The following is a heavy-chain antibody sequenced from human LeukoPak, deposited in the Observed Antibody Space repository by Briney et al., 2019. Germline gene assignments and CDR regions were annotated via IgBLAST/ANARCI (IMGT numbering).Heavy chain of an antibody. CDR3: AKDGRDCSSTSCYASSYYYMDV. D-gene: IGHD2-2*01. J-gene: IGHJ6*03. CDR2: IYSGGNT. Sequence: GGSLRLSCTVSGFTVSINSMSWVRQAPGKGLEWVSFIYSGGNTHYSDSVKGRFTISRDNSKNTLYLQMNSLRAEDTAVYYCAKDGRDCSSTSCYASSYYYMDVWGKGTTVTISS. CDR1: GFTVSINS. V-gene: IGHV3-66*02.